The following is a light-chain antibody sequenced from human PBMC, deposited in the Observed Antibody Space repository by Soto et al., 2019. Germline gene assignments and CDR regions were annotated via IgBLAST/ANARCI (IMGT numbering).Light chain of an antibody. CDR3: QQLNNFPPFT. Sequence: IQLTQSPSSLSASIGDRVTITCRASQGISNYLAWYQQKPGKAPKLLIYGAVTLQSGVPSRFSGSGSGTDFTLTISSLQPDDLATYYCQQLNNFPPFTFGPGIKVDLK. CDR1: QGISNY. CDR2: GAV. J-gene: IGKJ3*01. V-gene: IGKV1-9*01.